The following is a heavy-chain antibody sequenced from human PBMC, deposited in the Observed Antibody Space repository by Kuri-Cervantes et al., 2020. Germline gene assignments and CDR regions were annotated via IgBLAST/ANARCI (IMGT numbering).Heavy chain of an antibody. CDR2: ISWNSGSI. Sequence: GGSLRLSCAASGFTFDDYAMHWVRQAPGKGLEWVSGISWNSGSIGYADSVKGRFTISRDNAKNSLYLQMNSLRAEDTALYYCAKDFVSGWYTGYYFDYWGQGTLVTVSS. CDR3: AKDFVSGWYTGYYFDY. CDR1: GFTFDDYA. V-gene: IGHV3-9*01. D-gene: IGHD6-19*01. J-gene: IGHJ4*02.